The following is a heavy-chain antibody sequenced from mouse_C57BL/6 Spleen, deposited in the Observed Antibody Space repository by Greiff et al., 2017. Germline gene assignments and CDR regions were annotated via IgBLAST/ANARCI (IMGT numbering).Heavy chain of an antibody. D-gene: IGHD2-4*01. CDR3: ARFDYEKRVYFDD. CDR2: IYPGSGST. V-gene: IGHV1-55*01. J-gene: IGHJ2*01. Sequence: QVQLQQSGAELVKPGASVKMSCKASGYTFTSYWITWVKQRPGQGLEWIGDIYPGSGSTNYNQKFKSKATLTVDTSTSTAYMQLSSLTSEDAAVYDCARFDYEKRVYFDDWGQGTTLTVSS. CDR1: GYTFTSYW.